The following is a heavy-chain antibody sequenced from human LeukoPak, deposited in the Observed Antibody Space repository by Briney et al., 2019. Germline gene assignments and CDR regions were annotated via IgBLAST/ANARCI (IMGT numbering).Heavy chain of an antibody. CDR3: ARGQVGRAGTFRIWAYFDH. CDR1: GGSFSGYY. Sequence: SETLSLTCAVYGGSFSGYYWSWIRQPPGKGLEWIGEINHSGSTNCNPSLKSRVTISVDTSKNQFSLKLSSVTAADTAVYYCARGQVGRAGTFRIWAYFDHWGQGTLVIVSS. CDR2: INHSGST. D-gene: IGHD6-19*01. J-gene: IGHJ4*02. V-gene: IGHV4-34*01.